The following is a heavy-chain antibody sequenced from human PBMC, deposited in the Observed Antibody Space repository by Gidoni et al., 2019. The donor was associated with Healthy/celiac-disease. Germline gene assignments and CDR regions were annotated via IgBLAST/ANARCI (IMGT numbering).Heavy chain of an antibody. CDR1: GFTFSSYG. CDR2: ISYDGSNK. CDR3: AKANYDSSGLHYFDY. Sequence: QVQLVESGGGVVQPGRSLRLSCAASGFTFSSYGMHWVRQAPGKGLEWVAVISYDGSNKYYADSVKGRFTISRDNSKNTLYLQMNSLRAEDTAVYYCAKANYDSSGLHYFDYWGQGTLVTVSS. J-gene: IGHJ4*02. V-gene: IGHV3-30*18. D-gene: IGHD3-22*01.